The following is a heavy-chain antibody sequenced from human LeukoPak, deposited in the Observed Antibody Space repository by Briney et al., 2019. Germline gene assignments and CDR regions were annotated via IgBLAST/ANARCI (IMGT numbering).Heavy chain of an antibody. CDR3: ARAQADTGYSSSWYEEYYMDV. CDR1: GFTFSSYG. V-gene: IGHV3-30*03. D-gene: IGHD6-13*01. J-gene: IGHJ6*03. Sequence: GGSLRLSCAASGFTFSSYGMRWVRQAPGKGLEWVAVISYDGSNKYYADSVKGRFTISRDNAKNSLYLQMNSLRDEDTAGYYCARAQADTGYSSSWYEEYYMDVWGKGTTVTVSS. CDR2: ISYDGSNK.